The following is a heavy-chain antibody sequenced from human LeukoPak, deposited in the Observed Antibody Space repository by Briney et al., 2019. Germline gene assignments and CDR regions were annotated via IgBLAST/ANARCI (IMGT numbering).Heavy chain of an antibody. D-gene: IGHD2-21*02. Sequence: ASVKVSCKASGYTFTSYDINWVRQAPGQGLEWMGIINPSGGSTSYAQKFQGRVTMTRDTSTSTVYMELSSLRSEDTAVYYCARDREYCGGDCYSDAFDIWGQGTMVTVSS. J-gene: IGHJ3*02. V-gene: IGHV1-46*03. CDR2: INPSGGST. CDR1: GYTFTSYD. CDR3: ARDREYCGGDCYSDAFDI.